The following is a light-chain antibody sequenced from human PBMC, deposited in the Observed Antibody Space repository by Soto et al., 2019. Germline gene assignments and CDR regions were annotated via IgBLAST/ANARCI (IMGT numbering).Light chain of an antibody. CDR3: QQYGSSSYT. J-gene: IGKJ2*01. V-gene: IGKV3-20*01. CDR2: GAS. CDR1: QSVSSSY. Sequence: EIVLTQSPGTLSLSPGERATLSCRASQSVSSSYLAWYQQKPGQAPRLLIYGASSRATGIPDRFSGSGSGTDFTFTISRLESEDFAVYYCQQYGSSSYTFGQGTKTEIK.